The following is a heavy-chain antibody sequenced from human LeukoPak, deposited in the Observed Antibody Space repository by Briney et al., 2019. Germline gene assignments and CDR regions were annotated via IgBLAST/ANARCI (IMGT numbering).Heavy chain of an antibody. CDR3: SRSTNGSRGSGFDY. D-gene: IGHD2-8*01. Sequence: SETLSLTCTVPGASVSSGSYYWSWIRQPPGKGLEWIGYIYDSGSTKYSPSLKSRVTISVDTSKNQFSLNLSSVIAADTAVYYCSRSTNGSRGSGFDYWGQGTLVTVSS. CDR1: GASVSSGSYY. V-gene: IGHV4-61*01. CDR2: IYDSGST. J-gene: IGHJ4*02.